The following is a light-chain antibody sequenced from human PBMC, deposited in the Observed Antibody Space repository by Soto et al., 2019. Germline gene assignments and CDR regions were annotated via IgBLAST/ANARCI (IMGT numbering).Light chain of an antibody. CDR1: QDISNY. CDR2: AAS. CDR3: QKYNSDPFT. J-gene: IGKJ3*01. Sequence: DFQMTQSPSSLSAYVGDRVTITCRASQDISNYLVWYQQKPGKVPELLIYAASTLHSGVPSRFSGSGSGTDFTLTISCLQPEDVASYYCQKYNSDPFTFGPGTKVDIK. V-gene: IGKV1-27*01.